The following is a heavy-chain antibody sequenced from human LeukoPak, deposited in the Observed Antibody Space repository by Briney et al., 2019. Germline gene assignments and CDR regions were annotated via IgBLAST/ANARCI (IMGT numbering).Heavy chain of an antibody. Sequence: PGGSLRLSCAASGFTFSSYWMNWARQAPGKGLEWVASINHNGNVNYYVDSVKGRFTISRDNAKNSLYLQMNSLRAEDTAVYYCARDPNCSGGSCYYYGMDVWGQGTTVTVSS. J-gene: IGHJ6*02. CDR3: ARDPNCSGGSCYYYGMDV. CDR1: GFTFSSYW. V-gene: IGHV3-7*01. D-gene: IGHD2-15*01. CDR2: INHNGNVN.